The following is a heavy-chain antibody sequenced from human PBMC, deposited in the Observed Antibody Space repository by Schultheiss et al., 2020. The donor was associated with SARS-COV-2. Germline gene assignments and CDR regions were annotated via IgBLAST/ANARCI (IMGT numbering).Heavy chain of an antibody. V-gene: IGHV1-8*03. D-gene: IGHD3-10*01. Sequence: VKVSCKASGYTFTTYDINWVRQAPGQGLEWMGWMTPSSGNTGYAQKFQGRLAITRDTSISTAYMELSSLRSEDTALYYCARVVYGSGSYPYYYYYGMDVWGQGTTVTVSS. J-gene: IGHJ6*02. CDR2: MTPSSGNT. CDR3: ARVVYGSGSYPYYYYYGMDV. CDR1: GYTFTTYD.